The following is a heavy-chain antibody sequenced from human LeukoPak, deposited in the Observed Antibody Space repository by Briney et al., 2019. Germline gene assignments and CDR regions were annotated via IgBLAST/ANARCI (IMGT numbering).Heavy chain of an antibody. Sequence: PSETLSLTCAVSGGSISSSNWWSWVRQPPGKGLEWIGEIYHSGSTNYNPSLKSRVTISVDKSKNQFSLKLSSVTAAGAAVYYCARGAGATRGAFDYWGQGTLVTVSS. CDR3: ARGAGATRGAFDY. CDR1: GGSISSSNW. D-gene: IGHD1-26*01. CDR2: IYHSGST. V-gene: IGHV4-4*02. J-gene: IGHJ4*02.